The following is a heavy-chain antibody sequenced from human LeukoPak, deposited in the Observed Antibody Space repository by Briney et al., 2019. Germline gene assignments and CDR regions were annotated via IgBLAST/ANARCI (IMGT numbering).Heavy chain of an antibody. CDR2: INPNSGGT. CDR1: GYTFTGYY. J-gene: IGHJ4*02. Sequence: ASVKVSCKASGYTFTGYYMHWVRQAPGQGLEWMGWINPNSGGTNYAQKFQGRVTMTRDTSISTAYMELSRLRSDDTAVYYWARGTGIAARVDYWGQGTLVTVSS. D-gene: IGHD6-6*01. V-gene: IGHV1-2*02. CDR3: ARGTGIAARVDY.